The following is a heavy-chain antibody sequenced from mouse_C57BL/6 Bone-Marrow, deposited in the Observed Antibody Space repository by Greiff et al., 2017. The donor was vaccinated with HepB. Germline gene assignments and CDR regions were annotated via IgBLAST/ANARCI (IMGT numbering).Heavy chain of an antibody. CDR1: GYTFTSYW. V-gene: IGHV1-59*01. J-gene: IGHJ2*01. D-gene: IGHD1-1*01. CDR3: AREDPYYGSSFDY. Sequence: QVQLQQPGAGLVRPGTSVKLSCKASGYTFTSYWMHWVKQRPGQGLEWIGVIDPSDSYTNYNQKFKGKATLTVDTSSSTAYMQLSSLTSEDSAVYYCAREDPYYGSSFDYWGQGTTLTVSS. CDR2: IDPSDSYT.